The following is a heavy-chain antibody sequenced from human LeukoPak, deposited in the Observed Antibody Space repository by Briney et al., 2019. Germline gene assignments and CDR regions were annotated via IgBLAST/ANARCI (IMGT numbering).Heavy chain of an antibody. D-gene: IGHD3-9*01. V-gene: IGHV3-30*02. CDR1: GFTFRTYG. CDR2: IRYDGSNK. CDR3: AKDLASRYPVDNWFDP. Sequence: GGSLRLSCAASGFTFRTYGMHWVHQAPGKGLEWVAFIRYDGSNKYYADSVKGRFTISRDNSKNTLYLQMNSLRAEDTAVYYCAKDLASRYPVDNWFDPWGQGTLVTVSS. J-gene: IGHJ5*02.